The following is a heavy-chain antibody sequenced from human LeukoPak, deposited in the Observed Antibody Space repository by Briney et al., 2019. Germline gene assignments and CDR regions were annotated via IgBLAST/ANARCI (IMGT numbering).Heavy chain of an antibody. CDR1: GGSFSGYY. Sequence: SETLSLTCAVYGGSFSGYYWSWLRQPPGKGLEWIGEINHSGSTNYNPSLKSRVTISVDTSKNQVSLKLSSVTAADTAVYYCARGAGYSSSWYHLTYCFDYWGQGTLVTVSS. CDR3: ARGAGYSSSWYHLTYCFDY. CDR2: INHSGST. J-gene: IGHJ4*02. D-gene: IGHD6-13*01. V-gene: IGHV4-34*01.